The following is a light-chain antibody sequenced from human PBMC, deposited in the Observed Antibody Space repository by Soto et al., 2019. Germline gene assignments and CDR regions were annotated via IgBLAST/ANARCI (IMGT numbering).Light chain of an antibody. CDR2: KAS. V-gene: IGKV1-5*03. CDR3: QHYNSYSEA. CDR1: QTISSW. J-gene: IGKJ1*01. Sequence: DIQMTQSPSTLSGSVGDRVTITCRASQTISSWLAWYQQKPGKAPNLLIYKASTLKSGVPSRFSGSGSGTEFTLTISSLQPDDFATYDCQHYNSYSEAFGQGTKVDVK.